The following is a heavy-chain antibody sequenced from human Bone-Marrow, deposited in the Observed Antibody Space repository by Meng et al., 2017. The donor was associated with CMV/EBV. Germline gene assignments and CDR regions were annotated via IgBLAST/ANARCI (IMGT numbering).Heavy chain of an antibody. CDR2: ISGSGGST. D-gene: IGHD3-10*01. CDR1: GFTVSSNY. V-gene: IGHV3-23*01. Sequence: GESLKISCAASGFTVSSNYMSWVRQAPGKGLEWVSAISGSGGSTYYADSVKGRFTISRDNSKNTLYLQMNSLRAEDTAVYYCAKDRVGVLWFGEGGVMEFWGQGTTVTGSS. CDR3: AKDRVGVLWFGEGGVMEF. J-gene: IGHJ6*02.